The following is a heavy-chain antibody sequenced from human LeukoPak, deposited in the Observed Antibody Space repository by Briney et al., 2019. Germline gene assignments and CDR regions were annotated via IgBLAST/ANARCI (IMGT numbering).Heavy chain of an antibody. D-gene: IGHD3-10*01. CDR1: GGSISSYY. V-gene: IGHV4-4*07. CDR2: IYTSGST. Sequence: SETLSLTCTVSGGSISSYYWSWIRQPAGKGLEWIGRIYTSGSTNYNPSLKSRVTMSVDTSKNQFSLKLSSVTAADTAVYYCARGRKTLLLWFGEATRGHYYMDVWGKGTTVTVSS. J-gene: IGHJ6*03. CDR3: ARGRKTLLLWFGEATRGHYYMDV.